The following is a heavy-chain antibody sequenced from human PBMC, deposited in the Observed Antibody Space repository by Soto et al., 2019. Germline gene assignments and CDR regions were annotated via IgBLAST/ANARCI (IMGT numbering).Heavy chain of an antibody. V-gene: IGHV1-3*01. CDR3: ATEMATDSWAFDS. J-gene: IGHJ4*02. D-gene: IGHD5-12*01. CDR1: GYTFTSNA. Sequence: QVQLVQSGAEVKKPGASVKVSCKASGYTFTSNAMHWVRQAPGQRLEWMGWITAGNGNTKYSQKFQGRATITRDTSASTAYMELSSLRSEDTSVYYCATEMATDSWAFDSWGQGTLVTVSS. CDR2: ITAGNGNT.